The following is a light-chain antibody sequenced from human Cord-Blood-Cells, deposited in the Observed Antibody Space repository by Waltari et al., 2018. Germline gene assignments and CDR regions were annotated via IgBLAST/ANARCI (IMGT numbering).Light chain of an antibody. CDR1: SLRSYY. J-gene: IGLJ2*01. CDR3: NSRDSSGNHPVV. CDR2: GKN. Sequence: SSELTQDPAVSVALGQTVRITCQGDSLRSYYASWYQQKPGQAPVLVIYGKNNRPSGIPDRFSGYSSGNTASLTITGAQAEDEADYCCNSRDSSGNHPVVFGGGTKLTLL. V-gene: IGLV3-19*01.